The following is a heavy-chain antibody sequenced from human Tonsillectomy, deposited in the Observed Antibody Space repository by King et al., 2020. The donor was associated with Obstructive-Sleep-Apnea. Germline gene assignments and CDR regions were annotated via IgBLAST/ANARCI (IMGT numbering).Heavy chain of an antibody. J-gene: IGHJ4*02. D-gene: IGHD6-19*01. CDR3: ARSGDRYSGVAAFDF. CDR1: GFPLSNAKMG. CDR2: IFANDEE. Sequence: TLKESGPVLVKPTENLTLTCSVSGFPLSNAKMGVSWIRQTPGKALEWLAHIFANDEESYSKSLKSRLTISKDPFKRQVVLTMTNMDPVDTATSYCARSGDRYSGVAAFDFWGQGTPVTVTS. V-gene: IGHV2-26*01.